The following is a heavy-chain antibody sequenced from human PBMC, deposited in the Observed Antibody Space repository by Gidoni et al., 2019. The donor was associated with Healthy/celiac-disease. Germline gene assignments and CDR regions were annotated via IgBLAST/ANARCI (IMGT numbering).Heavy chain of an antibody. CDR3: ARGYDILTGYYKINYYFDY. V-gene: IGHV3-30-3*01. CDR2: ISYDGSNK. CDR1: GFTFSSYA. J-gene: IGHJ4*02. Sequence: QVQLVESGGGVVQPGRSLSLSCSAPGFTFSSYALHWVRQAPGKGLEWVAVISYDGSNKYYADSVKGRFTISRDNSKNTLYLQMNSLRAEDTAVYYCARGYDILTGYYKINYYFDYWGQGTLVTVSS. D-gene: IGHD3-9*01.